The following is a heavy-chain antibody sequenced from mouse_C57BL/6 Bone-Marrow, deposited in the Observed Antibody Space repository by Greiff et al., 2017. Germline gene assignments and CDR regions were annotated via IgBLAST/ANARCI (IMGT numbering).Heavy chain of an antibody. V-gene: IGHV14-3*01. J-gene: IGHJ2*01. CDR3: ARHHYFDY. CDR2: IDPANGNT. Sequence: VQLQQSVAELVRPGASVKLSCTASGFNINNTYMHWVKQRPEQGLEWIGRIDPANGNTKYAPKFQGKATITADTSSNTAYLQLSSLTSEDTAIYYCARHHYFDYWGQGTTLTVSS. CDR1: GFNINNTY.